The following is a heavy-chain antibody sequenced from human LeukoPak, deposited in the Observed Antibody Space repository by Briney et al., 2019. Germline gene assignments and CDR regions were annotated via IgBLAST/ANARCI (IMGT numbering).Heavy chain of an antibody. J-gene: IGHJ4*02. Sequence: GGSLRLSCAASGFTFSNFVMSWVRQAPGKGLEWVSAISGSGDNTYYADSVKGRFTISRDNSNNTLYLQISSLRAEDTAVYYCAKPRSAWYVSDYWGQGTLVTVSS. CDR2: ISGSGDNT. V-gene: IGHV3-23*01. CDR1: GFTFSNFV. D-gene: IGHD6-19*01. CDR3: AKPRSAWYVSDY.